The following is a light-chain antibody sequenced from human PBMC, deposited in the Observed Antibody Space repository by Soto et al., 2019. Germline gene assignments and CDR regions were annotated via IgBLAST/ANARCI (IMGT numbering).Light chain of an antibody. Sequence: EIVLTQSPATLSVSPGERATLSFRASQSVSSYLAWYQQRPGQAPRLLIYDASNRATGIPARFSGSGSGTDFTLTISSLEPEDFAVYYCQQRSNWITFGQGTRLEI. J-gene: IGKJ5*01. CDR1: QSVSSY. CDR3: QQRSNWIT. V-gene: IGKV3-11*01. CDR2: DAS.